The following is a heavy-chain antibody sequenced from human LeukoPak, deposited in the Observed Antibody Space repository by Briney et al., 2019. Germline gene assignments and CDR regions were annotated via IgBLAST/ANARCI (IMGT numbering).Heavy chain of an antibody. V-gene: IGHV1-2*02. CDR3: ARDRSSYGSRIPFDY. J-gene: IGHJ4*02. Sequence: ASVKVSCKASGYTFTSYDINWVRQAPGQGLEWMGWINPNSGGTNYAQKFQGRVTMTRDTSISTAYMELSRLRSDDTAVYYCARDRSSYGSRIPFDYWGQGTLVTVSS. CDR1: GYTFTSYD. D-gene: IGHD5-18*01. CDR2: INPNSGGT.